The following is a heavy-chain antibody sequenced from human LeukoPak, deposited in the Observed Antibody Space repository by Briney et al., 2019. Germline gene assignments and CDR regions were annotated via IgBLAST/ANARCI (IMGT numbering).Heavy chain of an antibody. Sequence: SQTLSLTCAISGDSVSSNSAAWNWIRQSPSRGLEWLGRTYYRSKWYNDYAVSVKGRITINPDTSKNQFSLQLNSVTPEDTAVYYCARGSVLGLLWFGELLVWGQGTLVTVSS. V-gene: IGHV6-1*01. CDR2: TYYRSKWYN. CDR1: GDSVSSNSAA. D-gene: IGHD3-10*01. J-gene: IGHJ4*02. CDR3: ARGSVLGLLWFGELLV.